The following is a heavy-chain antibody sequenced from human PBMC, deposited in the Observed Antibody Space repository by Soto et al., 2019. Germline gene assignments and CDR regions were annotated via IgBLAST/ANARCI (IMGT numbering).Heavy chain of an antibody. V-gene: IGHV4-30-4*01. Sequence: SEPLSLTCTVSGGSISSGDYYWSWIRQPPGKGLEWIGYIFHSGNAYYNPSLESRLSISVDTSKNQFSLKLTSVTAADTAEYYCARYKDYYALDVWGPGTTVTVSS. J-gene: IGHJ6*02. CDR3: ARYKDYYALDV. D-gene: IGHD1-1*01. CDR2: IFHSGNA. CDR1: GGSISSGDYY.